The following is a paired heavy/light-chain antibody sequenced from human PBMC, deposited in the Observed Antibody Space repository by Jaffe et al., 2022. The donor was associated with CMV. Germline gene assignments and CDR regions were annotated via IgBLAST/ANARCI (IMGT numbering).Heavy chain of an antibody. CDR1: GFTFSSYA. D-gene: IGHD6-19*01. CDR2: ISGSGGTT. Sequence: EVQVVESGGGLVQPGGSLRLSCAASGFTFSSYAMSWVRQAPGKGLEWVSSISGSGGTTYYADSVRGRFTISRDNSKNMLYMQMNSLRADDTAVYYCAKAPYNSGWYSFDYWGQGTLVTVSS. J-gene: IGHJ4*02. V-gene: IGHV3-23*04. CDR3: AKAPYNSGWYSFDY.
Light chain of an antibody. V-gene: IGKV3-15*01. CDR2: GAS. Sequence: EIVMTQSPATLSVSPGERATLSCRASQSMSNNLAWYQHKPGQAPRLLIYGASTRATGIPARFSGSGSGTEFTLTISSLQSEDFAVYYCQQYNNWPRTFGGGTKVEIK. J-gene: IGKJ4*01. CDR1: QSMSNN. CDR3: QQYNNWPRT.